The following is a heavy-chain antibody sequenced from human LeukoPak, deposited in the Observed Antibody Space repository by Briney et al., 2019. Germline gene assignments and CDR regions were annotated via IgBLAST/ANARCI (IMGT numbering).Heavy chain of an antibody. CDR1: GFTFTNYW. CDR3: ARGYYGSGSYSNPMPVPFDY. J-gene: IGHJ4*02. CDR2: LPPDELGI. V-gene: IGHV3-74*01. Sequence: GGSLRLSCAASGFTFTNYWMHWVRQAPGMGLVWVSRLPPDELGIIYADSVKGRFTVSRDNAKNTVYLQMNNLRVDDTAMYYCARGYYGSGSYSNPMPVPFDYWGQGTLVTVSS. D-gene: IGHD3-10*01.